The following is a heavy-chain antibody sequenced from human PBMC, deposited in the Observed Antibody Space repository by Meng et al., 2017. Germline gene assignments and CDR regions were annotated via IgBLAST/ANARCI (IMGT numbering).Heavy chain of an antibody. V-gene: IGHV4-4*02. Sequence: PQASAPRLVTPSGTLPPPCAVSGGSISSSNWWSWVRQPPGKGLEWIGEIYHSGSTNYNPSLKSRVTISVDKSKNQFSLKLSSVTAADTAVYYCARVVAATTLFLDYWGQGTLVTASS. CDR3: ARVVAATTLFLDY. D-gene: IGHD2-15*01. J-gene: IGHJ4*02. CDR1: GGSISSSNW. CDR2: IYHSGST.